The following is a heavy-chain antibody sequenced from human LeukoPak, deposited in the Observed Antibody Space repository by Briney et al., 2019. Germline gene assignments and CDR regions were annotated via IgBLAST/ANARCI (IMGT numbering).Heavy chain of an antibody. CDR3: ARGSGDYARYYLDY. J-gene: IGHJ4*02. CDR2: INPNSGGT. Sequence: ASVTVSCKASGYTFTGYYMHWVRQAPGQGLEWMGWINPNSGGTNYAQKFQGRVTMTRDTSIGTAYMELSRLRSDDTAVYYCARGSGDYARYYLDYWGQGTLVTVSS. V-gene: IGHV1-2*02. CDR1: GYTFTGYY. D-gene: IGHD4-17*01.